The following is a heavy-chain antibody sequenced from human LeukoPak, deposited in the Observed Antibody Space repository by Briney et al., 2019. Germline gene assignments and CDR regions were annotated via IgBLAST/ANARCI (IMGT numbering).Heavy chain of an antibody. CDR1: GFTFSSYA. CDR3: ARDLDENDWEGFFDN. D-gene: IGHD1-26*01. V-gene: IGHV3-30-3*01. Sequence: GGSLRLSCAASGFTFSSYAVHWVRQAPGKGLEWVAVISYDGGNKYYADSVKGRFTISRDNSKNTLYLQMNSLRAEDTAVYYCARDLDENDWEGFFDNWGQGTLVTVSS. CDR2: ISYDGGNK. J-gene: IGHJ4*02.